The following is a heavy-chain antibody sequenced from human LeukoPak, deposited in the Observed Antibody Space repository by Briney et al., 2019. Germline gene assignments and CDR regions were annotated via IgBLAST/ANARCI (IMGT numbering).Heavy chain of an antibody. Sequence: ASVKVSCKASGYTFTSYYMHWVRQAPGQGLEWMGIINPSGGSTSYAQKFQGRVTMTRDTSTSTVYMELSSLRSEDTAVYYCARGKYREEYYYGPEGAFDIWGQGTMVTVSS. D-gene: IGHD3-10*01. CDR2: INPSGGST. CDR1: GYTFTSYY. V-gene: IGHV1-46*01. CDR3: ARGKYREEYYYGPEGAFDI. J-gene: IGHJ3*02.